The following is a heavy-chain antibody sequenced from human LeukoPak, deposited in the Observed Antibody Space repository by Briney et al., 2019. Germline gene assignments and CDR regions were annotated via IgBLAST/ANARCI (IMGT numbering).Heavy chain of an antibody. J-gene: IGHJ5*02. CDR3: ARGQVPAARGHNWFDP. CDR2: INARGDT. D-gene: IGHD2-2*01. V-gene: IGHV4-34*01. Sequence: PSETLSLTCAVYGWSFNDYYWNWIRQPPGKGLEWIGGINARGDTNYNPSLKSRVTISVDTSKNQFSLSLSSMSASDTAVYYCARGQVPAARGHNWFDPWGQGTLVTVSS. CDR1: GWSFNDYY.